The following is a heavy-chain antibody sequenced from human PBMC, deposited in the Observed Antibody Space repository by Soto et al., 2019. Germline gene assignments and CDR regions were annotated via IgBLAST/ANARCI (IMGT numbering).Heavy chain of an antibody. V-gene: IGHV4-39*01. CDR1: GGSISSSSSY. CDR2: IYYLGHT. D-gene: IGHD3-22*01. Sequence: SETLSLTCTVSGGSISSSSSYWGWIRQPPGKGLEWVGSIYYLGHTYYNPSLGSRVTISVDTSKNQFSLKLSSVTAADTAVFYCAGLYPYESRGHHLNYWGQGTLVTVSS. J-gene: IGHJ4*02. CDR3: AGLYPYESRGHHLNY.